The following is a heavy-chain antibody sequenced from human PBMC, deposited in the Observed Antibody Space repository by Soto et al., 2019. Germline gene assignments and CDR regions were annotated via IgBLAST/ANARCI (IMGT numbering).Heavy chain of an antibody. CDR3: ATDLFPDYAEAWGTLRPADS. D-gene: IGHD3-16*01. J-gene: IGHJ5*01. V-gene: IGHV1-24*01. CDR2: FDAEDGAA. Sequence: ASVKVSCKVSGYTLTELSMHWVRQAPGKGLEWMGVFDAEDGAASYAQNFQGRVTMTVDTSTDTAYMEVTSLRSEDTAVYYCATDLFPDYAEAWGTLRPADSWGQGTLVTVSS. CDR1: GYTLTELS.